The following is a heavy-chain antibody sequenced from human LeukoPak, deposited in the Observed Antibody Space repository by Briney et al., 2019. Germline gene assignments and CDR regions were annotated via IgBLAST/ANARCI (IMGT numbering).Heavy chain of an antibody. CDR2: ISYDGSNK. Sequence: GGSLRLSCAASGFTFSSYGMHWVRQAPGKGLEWVAVISYDGSNKYYADSVKGRFTISRDNSKNTLYLQMNSLRAEDPAVYYSAKPNGVTTSTKLSTQYYFDYWGQGTLVTVSS. V-gene: IGHV3-30*18. CDR3: AKPNGVTTSTKLSTQYYFDY. J-gene: IGHJ4*02. D-gene: IGHD1-1*01. CDR1: GFTFSSYG.